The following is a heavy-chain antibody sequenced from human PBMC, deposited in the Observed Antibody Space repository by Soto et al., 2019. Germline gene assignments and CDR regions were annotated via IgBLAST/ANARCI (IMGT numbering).Heavy chain of an antibody. J-gene: IGHJ4*02. CDR3: ARWDDYGASDRYHFDH. CDR2: TSIYNGHT. Sequence: GASVKVSCKASGYTFTASGISWVRQAPGQGLEWMGWTSIYNGHTEDSPKFLGRVVMTTDTSADTAYLELRSLRPDGAALYYCARWDDYGASDRYHFDHWGQGTLVTVSS. CDR1: GYTFTASG. V-gene: IGHV1-18*01. D-gene: IGHD4-17*01.